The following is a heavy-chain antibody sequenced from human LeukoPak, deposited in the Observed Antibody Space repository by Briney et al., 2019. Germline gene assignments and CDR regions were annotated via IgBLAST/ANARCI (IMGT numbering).Heavy chain of an antibody. V-gene: IGHV4-38-2*02. CDR3: ARDVYGTEGY. J-gene: IGHJ4*02. D-gene: IGHD3-10*01. Sequence: PSETLSLTCAVSGYSISSGYYWGWIRQPPGKGLEWIASIYHSGSTYYNPSLKSRVTMSVDTSKNQFSLKLSSVTAADTAVYYCARDVYGTEGYWGQGTLVTVSS. CDR1: GYSISSGYY. CDR2: IYHSGST.